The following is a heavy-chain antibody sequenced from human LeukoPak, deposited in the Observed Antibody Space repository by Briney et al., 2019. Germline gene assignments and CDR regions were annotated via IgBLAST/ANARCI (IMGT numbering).Heavy chain of an antibody. CDR1: GFTFSSYG. D-gene: IGHD2-15*01. CDR2: IRYDGSNK. Sequence: GGSLRLSCAASGFTFSSYGMYWVRQAPGKGLEWVAFIRYDGSNKYYADSVKGRFTISRDNCKNTLYLQMNSLRAEDTAVYYCAKKWSEAFDIWGQGTMVTVSS. J-gene: IGHJ3*02. V-gene: IGHV3-30*02. CDR3: AKKWSEAFDI.